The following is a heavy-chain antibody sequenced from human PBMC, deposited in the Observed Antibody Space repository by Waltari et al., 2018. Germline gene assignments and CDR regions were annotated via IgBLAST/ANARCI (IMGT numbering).Heavy chain of an antibody. CDR3: ATAFMVRGGGRLDY. J-gene: IGHJ4*02. CDR1: GYTFTDYY. CDR2: VDPEDGGT. V-gene: IGHV1-69-2*01. D-gene: IGHD3-10*01. Sequence: EVQLVQSGAEVKKPGATVKISCKVSGYTFTDYYMHWVQQAPGKGLEWMGLVDPEDGGTRYAEKVQSRCTIAADTSTDTAYMELSSLRSEDTAVYYCATAFMVRGGGRLDYWGQGTLVTVSS.